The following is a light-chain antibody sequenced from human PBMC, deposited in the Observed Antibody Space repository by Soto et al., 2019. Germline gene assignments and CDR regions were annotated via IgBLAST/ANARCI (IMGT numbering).Light chain of an antibody. J-gene: IGLJ1*01. V-gene: IGLV2-14*01. CDR2: EVS. CDR3: LSKTSSITYV. Sequence: QSALTHPASVSGPPGQSITISCTGTTSDVGGYNYVSWYQQHPGKVPKLLIHEVSNRPSGVSNRFSGSKSGNTASLTISGLQAEDEADYYCLSKTSSITYVFGTGTKVTVL. CDR1: TSDVGGYNY.